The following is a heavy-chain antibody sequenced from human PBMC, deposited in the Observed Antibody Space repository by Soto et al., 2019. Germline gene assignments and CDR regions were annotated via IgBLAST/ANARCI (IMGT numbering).Heavy chain of an antibody. CDR2: IIPIFGTA. V-gene: IGHV1-69*01. D-gene: IGHD3-9*01. CDR3: ASVRSGPYDILTGYYKGGAFDI. CDR1: GGTFSSYA. Sequence: QVQLVQSGAEVQKPGSSVKVSCKASGGTFSSYAISWVRQAPGQGLEWMGGIIPIFGTANYAQKFQGRVTITADESTSTAYMELSSLRSEDTAVYYCASVRSGPYDILTGYYKGGAFDIWGQGTMVTVSS. J-gene: IGHJ3*02.